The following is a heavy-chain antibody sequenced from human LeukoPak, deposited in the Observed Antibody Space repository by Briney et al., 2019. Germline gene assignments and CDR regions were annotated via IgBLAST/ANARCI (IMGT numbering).Heavy chain of an antibody. CDR2: ISGSGGNT. D-gene: IGHD5-12*01. J-gene: IGHJ4*02. CDR1: GFTFSSYA. CDR3: ARGPSGYHNT. Sequence: GGSLRLSCTASGFTFSSYAMSWVRQAPGRGLEWVSFISGSGGNTYYADSVKGRFTISRDNSKNTLYLQMNSLRAEDTAVYYCARGPSGYHNTGGQGTLVTVSS. V-gene: IGHV3-23*01.